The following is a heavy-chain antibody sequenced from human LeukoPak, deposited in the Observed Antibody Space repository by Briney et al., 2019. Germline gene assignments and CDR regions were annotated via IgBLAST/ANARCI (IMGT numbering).Heavy chain of an antibody. CDR3: VRPVYFAADY. CDR2: IKQDGSEK. D-gene: IGHD5/OR15-5a*01. J-gene: IGHJ4*02. V-gene: IGHV3-7*01. Sequence: GGSLRLSCAASGFTLTSHWMSWVRQAPGKGLEWVANIKQDGSEKFYVDSVKGRSTISRDDAKKSLYLQMNSLRAEDTAVYYCVRPVYFAADYWGQGTLVTVSS. CDR1: GFTLTSHW.